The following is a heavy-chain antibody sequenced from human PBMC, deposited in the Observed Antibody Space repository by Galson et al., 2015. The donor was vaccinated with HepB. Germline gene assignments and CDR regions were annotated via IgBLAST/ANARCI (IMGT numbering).Heavy chain of an antibody. J-gene: IGHJ4*02. V-gene: IGHV3-23*01. CDR3: AKYCRGGTCYGYYFDY. Sequence: LRLSCAASGFTFSNSAMSWVRQAPGKGLEWVSTISDSGGGTYYADSVKGGFTISRDNSKDTLYLQMYSLRAEDTAVYYCAKYCRGGTCYGYYFDYWGQGTLVTVSS. CDR1: GFTFSNSA. CDR2: ISDSGGGT. D-gene: IGHD2-15*01.